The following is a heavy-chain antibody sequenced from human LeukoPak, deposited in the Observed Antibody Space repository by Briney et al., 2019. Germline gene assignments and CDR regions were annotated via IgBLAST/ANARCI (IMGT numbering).Heavy chain of an antibody. CDR1: GGTFSSYA. Sequence: GASVKVSCKASGGTFSSYAISWVRQAPGQGLEWMGGIIPIFGTANYAQKFQGRVTITADESTSTAYMELSSLRSEDTAVYYCASYTMVRGVILYYFDYWGQGTLVTVSS. CDR3: ASYTMVRGVILYYFDY. CDR2: IIPIFGTA. D-gene: IGHD3-10*01. J-gene: IGHJ4*02. V-gene: IGHV1-69*13.